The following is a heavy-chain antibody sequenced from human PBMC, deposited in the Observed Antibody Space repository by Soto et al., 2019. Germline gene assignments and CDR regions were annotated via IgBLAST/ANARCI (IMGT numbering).Heavy chain of an antibody. V-gene: IGHV4-39*01. Sequence: QLQLQESGPGLVKPSETLSLTCTVSGGSISTSSYYWGWIRQPPGKGLEWIGSIYYSGSTYSNPSLKSRVTISVDTSKNQFSLKLSSVTAADTAVYYCARDYDSSGDYWGQGTLVTVSS. CDR2: IYYSGST. CDR3: ARDYDSSGDY. D-gene: IGHD3-22*01. CDR1: GGSISTSSYY. J-gene: IGHJ4*02.